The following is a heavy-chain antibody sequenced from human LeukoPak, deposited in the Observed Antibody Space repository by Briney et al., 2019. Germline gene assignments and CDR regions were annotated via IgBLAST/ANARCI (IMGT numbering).Heavy chain of an antibody. D-gene: IGHD3-10*01. V-gene: IGHV4-59*11. CDR1: GGSLRSHY. J-gene: IGHJ6*03. Sequence: SETPPLTCTVSGGSLRSHYWSWIRQPPGKGLEWTGYIYYSGSTSYNPSLKSRVTISLDTSKNQFSLKLSSVTAADTAVYYCAIEGTDQYYYYYMDVWGKGTTVTVSS. CDR2: IYYSGST. CDR3: AIEGTDQYYYYYMDV.